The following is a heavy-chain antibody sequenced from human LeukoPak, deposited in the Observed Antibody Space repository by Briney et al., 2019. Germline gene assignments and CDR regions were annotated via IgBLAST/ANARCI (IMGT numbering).Heavy chain of an antibody. CDR1: GYTFTSYG. V-gene: IGHV1-18*01. CDR2: ISAYNTNT. Sequence: GASVKVSCKASGYTFTSYGISWVRQAPGQGLEWMGWISAYNTNTNYAQKFQGRVTMTTDTSTSTAYMELRSLRSDDTAVYYCARDGYYYDSSGYPDYWGQGTLVTVSS. J-gene: IGHJ4*02. D-gene: IGHD3-22*01. CDR3: ARDGYYYDSSGYPDY.